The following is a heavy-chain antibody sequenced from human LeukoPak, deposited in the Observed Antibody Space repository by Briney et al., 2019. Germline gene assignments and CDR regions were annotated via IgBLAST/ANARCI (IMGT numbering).Heavy chain of an antibody. J-gene: IGHJ6*03. D-gene: IGHD6-19*01. Sequence: SETLSLTCAVYGGSFSGYYWSWIRQPPGKGLEWIGEINHSGSTNYNPSLKSRVTISVDTSKSQFPLKLSSVTAADTAVYYCARRAVAGRSPPYYYYYYMDVWGKGTTVTVSS. CDR2: INHSGST. CDR3: ARRAVAGRSPPYYYYYYMDV. CDR1: GGSFSGYY. V-gene: IGHV4-34*01.